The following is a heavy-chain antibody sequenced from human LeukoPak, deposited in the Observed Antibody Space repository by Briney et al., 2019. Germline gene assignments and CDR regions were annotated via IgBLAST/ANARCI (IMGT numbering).Heavy chain of an antibody. V-gene: IGHV1-2*02. Sequence: ASVKVSCKASGYTFTGYYMHWVRQAPGQGLEWMGWINPNSGGTNYAQKFRGRVTMTRDTSISTAYMELSRLTSDDTAVYYCARGPVYYDFWSGYSNYNWFDPWGQGTLVTVSS. D-gene: IGHD3-3*01. CDR3: ARGPVYYDFWSGYSNYNWFDP. CDR2: INPNSGGT. CDR1: GYTFTGYY. J-gene: IGHJ5*02.